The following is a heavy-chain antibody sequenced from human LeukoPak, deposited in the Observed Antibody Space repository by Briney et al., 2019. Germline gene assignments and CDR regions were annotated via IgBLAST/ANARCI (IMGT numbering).Heavy chain of an antibody. CDR3: ARGRWLVNY. V-gene: IGHV4-61*01. D-gene: IGHD6-19*01. J-gene: IGHJ4*02. CDR2: IYYSGST. Sequence: PSETLSLTCSVSGGSVSSGSYYWAWIRQPPGQGLEWIGFIYYSGSTNYSPSLKSRVTMSVDRSKNEFSLKLRSVTAADTAVYYCARGRWLVNYWGQGTLVTVSS. CDR1: GGSVSSGSYY.